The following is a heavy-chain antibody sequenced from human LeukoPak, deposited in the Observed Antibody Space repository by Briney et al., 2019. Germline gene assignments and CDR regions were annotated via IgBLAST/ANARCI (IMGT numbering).Heavy chain of an antibody. J-gene: IGHJ4*02. V-gene: IGHV1-18*01. CDR3: ARDVAGIGGGY. Sequence: WASVKVSCKASGYTFTSYGISWVRQAPGQGLEWMGWISGYNGDTNYAQKYQGRATMTTDTSTSTAFMELRDLRSEDTAVYYCARDVAGIGGGYWGQGTLVTVSS. CDR2: ISGYNGDT. CDR1: GYTFTSYG. D-gene: IGHD3-16*01.